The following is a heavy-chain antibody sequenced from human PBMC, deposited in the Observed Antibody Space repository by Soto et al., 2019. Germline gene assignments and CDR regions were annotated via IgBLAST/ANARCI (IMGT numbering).Heavy chain of an antibody. CDR3: ARGGGVGVAGSAAFDM. CDR1: GYPVTAYY. V-gene: IGHV1-2*02. Sequence: QLHLVQSGAVVKKPGASVTVSCSASGYPVTAYYMHWVRQAPGRGLEWMGGINPATGAAKYTQTFQGRVTMTRDTSTSTVLMELGGLTSEDTAVFYCARGGGVGVAGSAAFDMWGQGTLVNVSS. D-gene: IGHD3-3*01. CDR2: INPATGAA. J-gene: IGHJ3*02.